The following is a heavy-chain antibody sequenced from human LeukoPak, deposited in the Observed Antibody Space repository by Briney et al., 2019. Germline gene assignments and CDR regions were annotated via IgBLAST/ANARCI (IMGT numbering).Heavy chain of an antibody. V-gene: IGHV3-23*01. J-gene: IGHJ4*02. CDR3: AKVGRLTDFDY. Sequence: PGGSLRLSCAASGFTFSSYAMNWVRQAPGKGLEWVAAISGVDGSTYYADSVKGRFTISRDISKNTLYLQMNSLRAEDTAVYYCAKVGRLTDFDYWGQGTLVTVSS. D-gene: IGHD7-27*01. CDR2: ISGVDGST. CDR1: GFTFSSYA.